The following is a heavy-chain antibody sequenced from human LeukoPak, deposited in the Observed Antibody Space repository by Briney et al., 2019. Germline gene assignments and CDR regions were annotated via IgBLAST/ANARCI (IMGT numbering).Heavy chain of an antibody. CDR2: VSQDGSQK. Sequence: GGSLRLSCVVSGFTFSRSWMTWVRQAPGKGLEWVGNVSQDGSQKYYVDSVKGRFAISRDNAKNSLYLQMNSLRGEDTAMYYCARDGYNYASDSWGQGTLVTVSS. V-gene: IGHV3-7*01. J-gene: IGHJ5*01. CDR3: ARDGYNYASDS. D-gene: IGHD5-18*01. CDR1: GFTFSRSW.